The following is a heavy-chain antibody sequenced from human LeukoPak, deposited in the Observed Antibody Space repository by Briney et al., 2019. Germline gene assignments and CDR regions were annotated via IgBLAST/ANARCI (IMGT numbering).Heavy chain of an antibody. CDR3: ARGIYGDYGLGY. D-gene: IGHD4-17*01. Sequence: SETLSLTCTVSGGSISSSSYYWSWIRQPAGKGLEWIGRIYSSGSINYNPSLKSRVTMSVDMPKNQFSLKLSSVTAADTAVYYCARGIYGDYGLGYWGQGTLVTVSS. J-gene: IGHJ4*02. V-gene: IGHV4-61*02. CDR2: IYSSGSI. CDR1: GGSISSSSYY.